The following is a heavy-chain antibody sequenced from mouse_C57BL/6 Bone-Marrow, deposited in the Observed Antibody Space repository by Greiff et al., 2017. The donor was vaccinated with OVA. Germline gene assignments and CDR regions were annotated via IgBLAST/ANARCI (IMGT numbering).Heavy chain of an antibody. CDR2: ILPGSGST. D-gene: IGHD1-1*01. V-gene: IGHV1-9*01. Sequence: QVQLKESGAELMKPGASVKLSCKATGYTFTGYWIEWVKQRPGHGLEWIGEILPGSGSTNYNEKFKGTATFTADTSSNTAYMQLRSLTTEDSGIYCCIKENYDHYAMDYWGQGTSVTVSS. CDR1: GYTFTGYW. J-gene: IGHJ4*01. CDR3: IKENYDHYAMDY.